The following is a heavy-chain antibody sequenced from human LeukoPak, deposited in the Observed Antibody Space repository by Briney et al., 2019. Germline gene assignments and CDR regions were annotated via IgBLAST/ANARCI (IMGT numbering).Heavy chain of an antibody. CDR1: GYTFTGYY. CDR3: ASSRYYDSSGYYYTYDY. V-gene: IGHV1-2*02. Sequence: ASVKVSCKASGYTFTGYYMHWVRQAPGQGLEWMGWINPNSGGTNYAQKFQGRVTMTRDTSISTAYMELSRLRSDDTAVYYCASSRYYDSSGYYYTYDYWGQGTLVTVSS. D-gene: IGHD3-22*01. J-gene: IGHJ4*02. CDR2: INPNSGGT.